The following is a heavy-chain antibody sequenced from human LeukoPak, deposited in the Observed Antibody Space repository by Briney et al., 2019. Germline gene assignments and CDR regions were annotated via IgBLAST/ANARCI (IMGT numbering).Heavy chain of an antibody. CDR1: GGTFSSYG. Sequence: ASVKVSCKASGGTFSSYGISWVRQAPGQGLEWMGWISAYNGNTNYAQKLQGRVTMTTDTSTSTAYMELRSLRSDDTAVYYCARPILTGYDYYYYGMDVWGQGTTVTVSS. V-gene: IGHV1-18*01. J-gene: IGHJ6*02. CDR2: ISAYNGNT. CDR3: ARPILTGYDYYYYGMDV. D-gene: IGHD3-9*01.